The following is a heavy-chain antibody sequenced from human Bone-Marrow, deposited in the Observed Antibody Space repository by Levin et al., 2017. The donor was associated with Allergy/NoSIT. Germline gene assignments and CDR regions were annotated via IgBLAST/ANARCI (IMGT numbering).Heavy chain of an antibody. CDR2: IGGRSSDT. V-gene: IGHV3-11*05. CDR1: GFTFSDYY. J-gene: IGHJ4*02. Sequence: GGSLRLSCAASGFTFSDYYMSWMRQAPGKGLEWVAYIGGRSSDTLFADSAKGRFTISRDNAKNSLYQQMNSLRGEDTAVYYCARDISGRPDNNKVRGVIPSYWGQGTLVTVSS. D-gene: IGHD3-10*01. CDR3: ARDISGRPDNNKVRGVIPSY.